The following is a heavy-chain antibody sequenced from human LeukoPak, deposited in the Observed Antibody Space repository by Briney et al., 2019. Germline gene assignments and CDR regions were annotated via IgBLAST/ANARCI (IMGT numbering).Heavy chain of an antibody. CDR3: ARGPTSGYNYGYDY. CDR1: GDSISTYY. V-gene: IGHV4-59*01. D-gene: IGHD5-18*01. CDR2: IYYSGST. J-gene: IGHJ4*02. Sequence: SETLSLTCTVSGDSISTYYWSWIRQPPEKGLEWIGYIYYSGSTNYNPSLKSRVTISVDTFKNQFSLKVSSVTAADTAVYYCARGPTSGYNYGYDYWGQGTLVTVSS.